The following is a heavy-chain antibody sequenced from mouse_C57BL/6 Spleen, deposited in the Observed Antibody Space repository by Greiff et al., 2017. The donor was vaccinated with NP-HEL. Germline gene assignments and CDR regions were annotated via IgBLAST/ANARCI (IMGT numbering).Heavy chain of an antibody. D-gene: IGHD2-2*01. Sequence: VQLQQPGAELVRPGTSVKLSCKASGYTFTSYWMHWVKQRPGQGLEWIGVIDPSDSYTNYNQKFKGKATLTVDTSSSTAYMQLSSLTSEDSAVYYCARGGGYPWFAYWGQGTLVTVSA. V-gene: IGHV1-59*01. CDR2: IDPSDSYT. CDR3: ARGGGYPWFAY. CDR1: GYTFTSYW. J-gene: IGHJ3*01.